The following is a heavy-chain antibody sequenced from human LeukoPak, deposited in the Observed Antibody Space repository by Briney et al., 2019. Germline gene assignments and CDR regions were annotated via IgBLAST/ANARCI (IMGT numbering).Heavy chain of an antibody. V-gene: IGHV1-46*01. J-gene: IGHJ5*02. CDR1: GYTFTSYY. D-gene: IGHD3-10*01. CDR3: ARRVYYGSGSYEPAFDP. Sequence: GASVKVSCKASGYTFTSYYMHWVRQAPGQGLEWMGIINPSGGSTSYAQKFQGRVTVTRDTSTSTVYMELSSLRSEDTAVYYCARRVYYGSGSYEPAFDPWGQGTLVTVSS. CDR2: INPSGGST.